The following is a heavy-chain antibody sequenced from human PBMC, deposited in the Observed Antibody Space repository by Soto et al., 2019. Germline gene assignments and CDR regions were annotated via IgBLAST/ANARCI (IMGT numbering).Heavy chain of an antibody. D-gene: IGHD2-8*02. CDR1: GGTLNKHA. V-gene: IGHV1-69*01. Sequence: QVQLVQSGAEVKKPGSSVKVSCKASGGTLNKHAITWVRRAPGQGLEWLGGIIPMFGIPNYPQKFQGRVTITADDSTNTSHMELHSLTSDDTAVYYCARGGTSVWWKGAYDVWGQGTMVTVSS. CDR3: ARGGTSVWWKGAYDV. J-gene: IGHJ3*01. CDR2: IIPMFGIP.